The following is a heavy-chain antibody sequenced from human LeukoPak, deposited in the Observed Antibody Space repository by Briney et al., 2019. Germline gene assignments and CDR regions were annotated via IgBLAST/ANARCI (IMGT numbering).Heavy chain of an antibody. V-gene: IGHV4-34*01. CDR3: ARGFSSSWYAGGAFDP. D-gene: IGHD6-13*01. J-gene: IGHJ5*02. Sequence: SETLSLTCAVYGGSFSGYYWSWIRQPPGKGLEWIGEINHSGSTNYNPSLKSRVTISVDTSKNQFSRKLSSVTAADTAVYYCARGFSSSWYAGGAFDPWGQGTLVTVSS. CDR2: INHSGST. CDR1: GGSFSGYY.